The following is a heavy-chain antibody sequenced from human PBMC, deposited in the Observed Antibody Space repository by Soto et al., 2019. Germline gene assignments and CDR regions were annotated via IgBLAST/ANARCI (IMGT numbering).Heavy chain of an antibody. D-gene: IGHD1-26*01. CDR2: ISGNGGDT. Sequence: VQLLESGGGLVQPGGSLRLSCRAAGFTFSSHAMNWVRQAPGKGLEWVSSISGNGGDTYYADSVKGRYTLSRDNSKSTLYLQMNSLRAEDTAVYFCAKVVGTTALVGIDYWGQGTLVTVSS. CDR1: GFTFSSHA. CDR3: AKVVGTTALVGIDY. J-gene: IGHJ4*02. V-gene: IGHV3-23*01.